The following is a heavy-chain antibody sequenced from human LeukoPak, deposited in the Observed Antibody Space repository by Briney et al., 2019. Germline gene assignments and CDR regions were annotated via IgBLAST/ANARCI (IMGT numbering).Heavy chain of an antibody. Sequence: SETLSLTCTVSGGSISSSSYYWGWIRQPPGKGLEWIGSIYYSGSTYYNPSLKSRVTISVDTSKNQFSLKLSSVTAADTAVYYCVYRRVPGGYSYGKVDYWGQGTLVTVSS. CDR1: GGSISSSSYY. J-gene: IGHJ4*02. CDR3: VYRRVPGGYSYGKVDY. V-gene: IGHV4-39*07. CDR2: IYYSGST. D-gene: IGHD5-18*01.